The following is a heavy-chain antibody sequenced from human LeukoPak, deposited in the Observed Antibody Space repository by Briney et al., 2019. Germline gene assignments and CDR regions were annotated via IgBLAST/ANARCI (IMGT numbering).Heavy chain of an antibody. Sequence: PSETLSLTCAVSGYSISSGYYWGWIRQPPGKGLEWIGSIYHSGSTYYNPSLKSRVTISVDTSKNQFSLKLSSVTAADTAVYYCARDSVGASFDYWGQGTLVTVSS. CDR3: ARDSVGASFDY. CDR2: IYHSGST. D-gene: IGHD1-26*01. V-gene: IGHV4-38-2*02. J-gene: IGHJ4*02. CDR1: GYSISSGYY.